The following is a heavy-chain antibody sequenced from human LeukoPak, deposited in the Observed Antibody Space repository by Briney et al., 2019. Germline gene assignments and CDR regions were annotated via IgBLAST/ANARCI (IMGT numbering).Heavy chain of an antibody. CDR1: GGSISSGSYY. CDR2: IYTSGST. Sequence: SQTLSLTCTVSGGSISSGSYYWSWIRQPAGKGLEWIGRIYTSGSTNYNPSLKSRVTISADTSKNQFSLKLSSVTAADTAVYYCARGSGKDHKYYFDYWGQGTLVTVSS. V-gene: IGHV4-61*02. CDR3: ARGSGKDHKYYFDY. J-gene: IGHJ4*02. D-gene: IGHD2-15*01.